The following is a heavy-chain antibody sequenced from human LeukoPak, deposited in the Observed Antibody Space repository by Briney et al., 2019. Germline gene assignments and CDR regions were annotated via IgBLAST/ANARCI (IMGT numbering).Heavy chain of an antibody. CDR3: AKDYRYGSA. D-gene: IGHD6-19*01. CDR2: INVRGDGT. CDR1: GFTFNSFA. J-gene: IGHJ5*02. V-gene: IGHV3-23*01. Sequence: PGGSLRLSCAASGFTFNSFAFTWVRQAPGRGLEWVSAINVRGDGTYYAESVRGRFTISRDNSKNTPYLQMNSLRAEDTALYYCAKDYRYGSAWGPGTLVVVSS.